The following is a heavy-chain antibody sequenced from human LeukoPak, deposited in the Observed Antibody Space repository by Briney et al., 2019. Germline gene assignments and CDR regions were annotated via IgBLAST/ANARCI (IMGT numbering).Heavy chain of an antibody. Sequence: PGGSLRLSCAASGFTFSSYGMHWVRQAPGKGLEWVAFIRYDGSNKYYADSVKGRFTISRDNSKNTLYLQMNSLRAEDTAVYYCARGDYYDSSGYLKSYFDYWGQGTLVTVSS. CDR2: IRYDGSNK. J-gene: IGHJ4*02. CDR1: GFTFSSYG. CDR3: ARGDYYDSSGYLKSYFDY. D-gene: IGHD3-22*01. V-gene: IGHV3-30*02.